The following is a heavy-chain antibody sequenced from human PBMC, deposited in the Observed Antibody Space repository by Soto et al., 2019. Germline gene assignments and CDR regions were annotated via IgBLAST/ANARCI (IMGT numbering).Heavy chain of an antibody. Sequence: ASVKVSCKASGYTFTSYDINWVRQATGQGLEWMGWMNPNRGNTGYAQKLQGRVAMTRNTSIRTASMELSSLRSEDTAVYYFASESGGDNILIAAPGRAAGCFHPWGPGTLVTVSS. J-gene: IGHJ5*02. CDR1: GYTFTSYD. CDR3: ASESGGDNILIAAPGRAAGCFHP. CDR2: MNPNRGNT. D-gene: IGHD6-13*01. V-gene: IGHV1-8*01.